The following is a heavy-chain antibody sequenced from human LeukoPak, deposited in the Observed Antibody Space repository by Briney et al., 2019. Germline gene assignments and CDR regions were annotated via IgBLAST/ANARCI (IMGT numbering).Heavy chain of an antibody. D-gene: IGHD2-2*01. V-gene: IGHV1-2*02. CDR1: GYTFTSYG. CDR2: INPNSGGT. CDR3: ARGRVVPAAPVDY. Sequence: ASVKVSCKASGYTFTSYGISWVRQAPGQGLEWMGWINPNSGGTNYAQKFQGRVTMTRDTSISTAYMELSRLRSDDTAVYYCARGRVVPAAPVDYWGQGTQVTVSS. J-gene: IGHJ4*02.